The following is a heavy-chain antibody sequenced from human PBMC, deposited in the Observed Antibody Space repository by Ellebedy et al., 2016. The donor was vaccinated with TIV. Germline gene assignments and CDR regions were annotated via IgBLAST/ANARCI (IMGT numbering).Heavy chain of an antibody. J-gene: IGHJ6*02. CDR3: AREPMVRGVIRRGYAMDV. CDR2: IWYDGSNK. CDR1: GFTFSSYG. Sequence: GGSLRLXCAASGFTFSSYGMHWVRQAPGKGLEWVAVIWYDGSNKYYADSVKGRFTISRDNSKNTLHLQMNSLRAEDTAVYYCAREPMVRGVIRRGYAMDVWGQGTTVTVSS. D-gene: IGHD3-10*01. V-gene: IGHV3-33*01.